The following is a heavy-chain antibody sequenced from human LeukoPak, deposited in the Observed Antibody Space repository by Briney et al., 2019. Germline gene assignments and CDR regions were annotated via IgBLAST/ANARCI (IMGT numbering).Heavy chain of an antibody. V-gene: IGHV3-30*18. CDR3: AKVIKYSYGSIFYYYGMDV. CDR1: GFSFSDHG. J-gene: IGHJ6*02. CDR2: ISYDGSNK. Sequence: PGRSLRLSCAASGFSFSDHGMHWVRQAPGQGLEWVATISYDGSNKYYGDSVNGRFTISRDNSKSTVYLQMSRLRAEDTAVYYCAKVIKYSYGSIFYYYGMDVWGQGTTVTVSS. D-gene: IGHD5-18*01.